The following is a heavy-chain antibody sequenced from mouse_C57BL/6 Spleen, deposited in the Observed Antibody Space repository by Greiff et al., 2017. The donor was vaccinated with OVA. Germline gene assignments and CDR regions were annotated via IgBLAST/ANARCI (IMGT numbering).Heavy chain of an antibody. V-gene: IGHV1-55*01. Sequence: VQLQQSGAELVKPGASVKMSCKASGYTFTSYWITWVKQRPGQGLEWIGDIYPGSGSTNYNEKFKSKATLTVDTSSSTAYMQLSSLTSEDSAVYYCARSGITTVVAGAMDYWGQGTSVTVSS. J-gene: IGHJ4*01. CDR1: GYTFTSYW. D-gene: IGHD1-1*01. CDR3: ARSGITTVVAGAMDY. CDR2: IYPGSGST.